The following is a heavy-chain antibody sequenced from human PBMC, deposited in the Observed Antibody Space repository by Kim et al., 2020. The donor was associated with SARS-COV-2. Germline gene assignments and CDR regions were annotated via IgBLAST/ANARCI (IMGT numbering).Heavy chain of an antibody. D-gene: IGHD2-8*01. V-gene: IGHV4-59*01. CDR1: GGSLKYYY. Sequence: SETLSLTCTVSGGSLKYYYWGWVRQSPGKGLEWLGYVYYIGATLYNPALKSRLTFSVDMSKNQFYLELTSITAADTAIYYCARDERTSTIGLSPWAPGTL. J-gene: IGHJ5*02. CDR3: ARDERTSTIGLSP. CDR2: VYYIGAT.